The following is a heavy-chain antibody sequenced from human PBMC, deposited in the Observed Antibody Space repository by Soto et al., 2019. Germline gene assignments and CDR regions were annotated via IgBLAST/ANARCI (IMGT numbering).Heavy chain of an antibody. CDR2: INHSGST. J-gene: IGHJ6*02. V-gene: IGHV4-34*01. Sequence: SETLSLTCAVYGGSFSGYYWSWIRQPPGKGLEWIGEINHSGSTNYNPSLKSRVTISVDTSKNQFSLKLSSVTAADTAVYYCARGSGRGYGSGSYYYYYGMDVWGQGTTVTVSS. CDR3: ARGSGRGYGSGSYYYYYGMDV. CDR1: GGSFSGYY. D-gene: IGHD3-10*01.